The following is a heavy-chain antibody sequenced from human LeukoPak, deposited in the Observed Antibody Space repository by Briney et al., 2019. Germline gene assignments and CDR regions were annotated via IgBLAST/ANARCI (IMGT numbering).Heavy chain of an antibody. D-gene: IGHD3-9*01. CDR3: AKSGAVLTGYRALYYFDY. CDR2: ISYDGSNK. Sequence: GRSLRLSCAASGFTSSSYGMHWVRQAPGKGLEWVAVISYDGSNKYYADSVKGRFTVSRDNSKNTLYLQMNSLRAEDTAVYYCAKSGAVLTGYRALYYFDYWGQGTLVTVSS. V-gene: IGHV3-30*18. J-gene: IGHJ4*02. CDR1: GFTSSSYG.